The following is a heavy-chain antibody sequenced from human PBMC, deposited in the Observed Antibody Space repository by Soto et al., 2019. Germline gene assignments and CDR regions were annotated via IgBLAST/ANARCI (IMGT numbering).Heavy chain of an antibody. D-gene: IGHD2-8*01. CDR1: GFTFSTYA. CDR3: AKGSPSGVPYYFDY. J-gene: IGHJ4*02. CDR2: ISDSGGSA. Sequence: EVQLLESGGGLVQPGGSLRLSCAASGFTFSTYAMSWVRQAPGKGLEWVSAISDSGGSAYYADSVKGRFTISRDNSKNPLYLQMNSLRAEDTAVYYCAKGSPSGVPYYFDYWGQGTLVTVSS. V-gene: IGHV3-23*01.